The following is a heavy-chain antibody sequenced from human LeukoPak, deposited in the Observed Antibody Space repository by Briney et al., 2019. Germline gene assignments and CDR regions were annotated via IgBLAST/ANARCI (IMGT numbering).Heavy chain of an antibody. CDR1: GGTFTNYA. V-gene: IGHV1-69*04. CDR3: ARGGGVDILTGFQY. Sequence: SVKVSCKASGGTFTNYAINWVRQAPGQGLEWMGRIIPILDVTNYAQKFQGRVTITGDQSTSTPYMELSSLRSEDTAVYYCARGGGVDILTGFQYWGQGTLVTVSS. J-gene: IGHJ4*02. D-gene: IGHD3-9*01. CDR2: IIPILDVT.